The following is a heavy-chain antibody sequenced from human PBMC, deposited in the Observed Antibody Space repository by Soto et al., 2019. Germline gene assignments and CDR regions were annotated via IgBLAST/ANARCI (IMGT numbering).Heavy chain of an antibody. J-gene: IGHJ4*02. CDR1: GFTFSSYS. Sequence: PGGSLRLSCASSGFTFSSYSMNLVRQATGKGLEWVSYISSSSSTIYYADSVKGRFTISRDNAKNSLYLQMNSLRAEDTALYYCANNLRGYRGYGGFDHWGQGTLVTVSS. CDR3: ANNLRGYRGYGGFDH. D-gene: IGHD5-12*01. CDR2: ISSSSSTI. V-gene: IGHV3-48*01.